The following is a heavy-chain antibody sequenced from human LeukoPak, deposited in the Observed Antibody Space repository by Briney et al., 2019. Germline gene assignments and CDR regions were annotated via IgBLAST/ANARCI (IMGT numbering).Heavy chain of an antibody. J-gene: IGHJ4*02. V-gene: IGHV1-69*02. CDR2: IIPILGIA. Sequence: ASVKVSCKASGGTFSSYTISWVRQAPGQGLEWMGRIIPILGIANYAQKFQGRVTITADKSTSTAYMELRSLRSEDTAVYYCAGSGYSYGASFDYWGQGTLVTVSS. CDR1: GGTFSSYT. CDR3: AGSGYSYGASFDY. D-gene: IGHD5-18*01.